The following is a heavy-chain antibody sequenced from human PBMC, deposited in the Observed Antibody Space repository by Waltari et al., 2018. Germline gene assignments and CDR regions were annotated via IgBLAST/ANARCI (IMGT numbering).Heavy chain of an antibody. V-gene: IGHV3-74*01. CDR1: GLTFSNYW. D-gene: IGHD5-18*01. CDR2: IDTDGGST. Sequence: EVQLVESGGGLVQPGGSLRLSCAASGLTFSNYWMDWVRQAPGKGLVWVSRIDTDGGSTPYADSVKGRFTISRDNAKNTLYLQMNSLRAEDTAVYYCARDRGYGYYFDYWGQGTLVTVSS. J-gene: IGHJ4*02. CDR3: ARDRGYGYYFDY.